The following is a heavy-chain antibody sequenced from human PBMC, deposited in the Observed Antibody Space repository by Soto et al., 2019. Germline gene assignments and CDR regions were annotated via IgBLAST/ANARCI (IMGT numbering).Heavy chain of an antibody. V-gene: IGHV1-69*01. D-gene: IGHD3-22*01. J-gene: IGHJ6*02. Sequence: QVQLVQSGAEVKKPGSSVKVSCKASGDTFSSYAISWVRQAPVQGLEWMGGIIPIFGTANYAQKFQGRVTVPADESTSTAYMELSSLRSEDTAVYYCARDGSGYRSRASPMDVWGQGTTVTVSS. CDR1: GDTFSSYA. CDR2: IIPIFGTA. CDR3: ARDGSGYRSRASPMDV.